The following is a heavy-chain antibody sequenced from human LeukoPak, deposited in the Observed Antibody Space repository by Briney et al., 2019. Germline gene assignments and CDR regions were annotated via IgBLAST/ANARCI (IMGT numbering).Heavy chain of an antibody. CDR1: GGXISSSSYY. CDR3: ARLKGTVDY. V-gene: IGHV4-39*01. D-gene: IGHD1-7*01. J-gene: IGHJ4*02. CDR2: IYYSGST. Sequence: SETLSLTCTVSGGXISSSSYYWGWLRQPPGKGLEWIGSIYYSGSTYYNPSLKSRVTISVDPSKNQFSLKLSSVTAADTAVYYCARLKGTVDYWGQGALVTVSS.